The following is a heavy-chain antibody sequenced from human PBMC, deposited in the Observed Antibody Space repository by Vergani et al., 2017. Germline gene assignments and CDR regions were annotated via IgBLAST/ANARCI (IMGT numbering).Heavy chain of an antibody. D-gene: IGHD6-13*01. CDR2: IYYSGST. V-gene: IGHV4-31*03. J-gene: IGHJ6*02. CDR1: GGSISSGGYY. Sequence: QVQLQESGPGLVKPSQTLSLTCTVSGGSISSGGYYWSWIRQHPGKGLEWIGYIYYSGSTYYNPSLKSRVTMSVDTSKNQFSLKLSSVTAADTAVYYCARVNTQQRHYGMDVWGQGTTVTVSS. CDR3: ARVNTQQRHYGMDV.